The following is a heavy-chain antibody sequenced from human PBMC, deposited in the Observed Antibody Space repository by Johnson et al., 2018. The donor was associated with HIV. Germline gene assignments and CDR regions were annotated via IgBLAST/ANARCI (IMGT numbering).Heavy chain of an antibody. CDR1: GFTFSYYG. Sequence: QVQLVESGGGVVQPGGSLRLSCAAFGFTFSYYGMHWVRQAPGKGLEWVAFIRYDGDNKYYGDSVKGRFTISRDNSKDTLYLQMNGLRPEDTAVYYCAKDEAQTLASAGRDAFDMRGRGTMVTVSS. V-gene: IGHV3-30*02. J-gene: IGHJ3*02. D-gene: IGHD6-13*01. CDR3: AKDEAQTLASAGRDAFDM. CDR2: IRYDGDNK.